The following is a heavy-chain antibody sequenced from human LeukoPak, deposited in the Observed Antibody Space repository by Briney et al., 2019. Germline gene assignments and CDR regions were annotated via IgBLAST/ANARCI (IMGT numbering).Heavy chain of an antibody. J-gene: IGHJ6*03. V-gene: IGHV4-34*01. CDR1: GGSFSGYY. CDR3: AGSRRYCSSTSCYAEYYYYMDV. Sequence: SETLSLTCAVYGGSFSGYYWSWIRQPPGKGLEWIGEINHSGSTNYNPSLKGRVTISVDTSKNQFSLKLSSVTAADTAVYYCAGSRRYCSSTSCYAEYYYYMDVWGKGTTVTISS. D-gene: IGHD2-2*01. CDR2: INHSGST.